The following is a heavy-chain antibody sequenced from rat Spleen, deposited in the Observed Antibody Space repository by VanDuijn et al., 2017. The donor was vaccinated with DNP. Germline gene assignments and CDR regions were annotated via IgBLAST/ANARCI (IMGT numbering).Heavy chain of an antibody. CDR2: ISYDGGNT. Sequence: EVQLVESGGGLVQPGRSLKLSCEASGLTFSNYGMAWVRQAPTRGLEWVATISYDGGNTYYRDSVKGRFTISRDDAKNSLYLQMSSLRSEDTATYYCTRQLGLDYWGQGVMVTVSS. CDR1: GLTFSNYG. D-gene: IGHD4-6*01. V-gene: IGHV5-29*01. CDR3: TRQLGLDY. J-gene: IGHJ2*01.